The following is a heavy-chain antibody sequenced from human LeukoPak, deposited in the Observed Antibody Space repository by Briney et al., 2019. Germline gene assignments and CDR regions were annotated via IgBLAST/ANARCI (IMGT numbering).Heavy chain of an antibody. CDR3: ARENGSSGYNDAFDI. V-gene: IGHV4-61*02. J-gene: IGHJ3*02. CDR1: GGSISSGSSY. CDR2: VYTSGST. Sequence: PSETLSLTCTVSGGSISSGSSYWSWIRQPAGQGLEWIGRVYTSGSTNYNPSLKSRVTISVDTSKNQFSLKLSSVTAADTAVYYCARENGSSGYNDAFDIWGQGTMVTVSS. D-gene: IGHD3-22*01.